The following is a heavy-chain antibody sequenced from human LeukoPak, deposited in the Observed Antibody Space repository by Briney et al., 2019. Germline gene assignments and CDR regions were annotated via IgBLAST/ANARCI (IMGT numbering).Heavy chain of an antibody. D-gene: IGHD2-15*01. CDR3: ARDNRYCSGGSCYENWFDP. V-gene: IGHV4-59*01. CDR1: GGSISSYY. J-gene: IGHJ5*02. Sequence: SETLSLTCTVSGGSISSYYWSWIRQPPGKGLEWIGHIYYSGSTNYNPSLKSRVTISVDTSKNQFSLKLSSVTAADTAVYYCARDNRYCSGGSCYENWFDPWGQGTLVTVSS. CDR2: IYYSGST.